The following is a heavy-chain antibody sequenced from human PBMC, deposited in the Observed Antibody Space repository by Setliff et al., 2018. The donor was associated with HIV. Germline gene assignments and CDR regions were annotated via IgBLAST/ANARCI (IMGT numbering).Heavy chain of an antibody. J-gene: IGHJ4*02. CDR2: IFNTGST. D-gene: IGHD2-2*01. CDR1: GDSISSDDHY. CDR3: ARMSISASVYFDY. V-gene: IGHV4-30-4*08. Sequence: PSETLSLTCTVSGDSISSDDHYWSWIRQTPGKGLEWIGYIFNTGSTYYKSSLASRLTMSIDTSRNQFSLRVRSVTAADTALYFCARMSISASVYFDYWGQGTLVTVSS.